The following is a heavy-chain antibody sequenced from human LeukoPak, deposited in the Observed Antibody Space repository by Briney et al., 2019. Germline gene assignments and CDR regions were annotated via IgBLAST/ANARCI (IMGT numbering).Heavy chain of an antibody. CDR2: IWYDGSNK. D-gene: IGHD1-26*01. J-gene: IGHJ4*02. CDR3: VTAAGRSGSYYSNY. CDR1: GFTFSSYG. V-gene: IGHV3-33*01. Sequence: GGSLRLSCAASGFTFSSYGMHWVRQAPGKGLEWVAVIWYDGSNKYYADSVKGRFTISRDNSKNTLYLQMNSLRAEDTAVYYCVTAAGRSGSYYSNYWGQGTLVTVSS.